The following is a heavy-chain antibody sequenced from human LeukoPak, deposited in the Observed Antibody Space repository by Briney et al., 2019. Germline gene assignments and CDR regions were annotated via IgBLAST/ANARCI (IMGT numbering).Heavy chain of an antibody. CDR1: GGTFSNYA. J-gene: IGHJ4*02. CDR3: ARDTTVISPPSF. D-gene: IGHD2/OR15-2a*01. Sequence: SVKVSCNLSGGTFSNYAISWVRQAPGQGLEWMGGIIPFFDITNYGQKFQGRVTFTADKSTATAYMELTSLRSEDTAIYFCARDTTVISPPSFWGRGTLVTVSS. V-gene: IGHV1-69*10. CDR2: IIPFFDIT.